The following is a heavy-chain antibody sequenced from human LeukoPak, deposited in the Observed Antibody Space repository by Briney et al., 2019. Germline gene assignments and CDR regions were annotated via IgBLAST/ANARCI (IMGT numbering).Heavy chain of an antibody. CDR2: IGLGSGFV. J-gene: IGHJ4*02. CDR3: ARDYKWAFDY. CDR1: GITFPDYS. V-gene: IGHV3-21*05. D-gene: IGHD1-20*01. Sequence: GSLRLFCATSGITFPDYSIDWVRQAPGRGPGWISYIGLGSGFVSYSDSVKGRFTISRDTARNSVDLHMSSLRAEDTAVYFCARDYKWAFDYWGQGALVTVSS.